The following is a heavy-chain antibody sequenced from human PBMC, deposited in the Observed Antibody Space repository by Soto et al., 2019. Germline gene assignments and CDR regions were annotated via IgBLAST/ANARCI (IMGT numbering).Heavy chain of an antibody. D-gene: IGHD2-15*01. V-gene: IGHV5-51*01. J-gene: IGHJ4*02. Sequence: GESLKISCKGSGYSFTSYWIGWVRQMPGKGLGWMGIIYPGDSDTRYSPSFPGQVTISADKSISTAYLQWSSLKASYTAMYYCARRAIYGSGVSCYFDYWGQGTLVTGPS. CDR3: ARRAIYGSGVSCYFDY. CDR1: GYSFTSYW. CDR2: IYPGDSDT.